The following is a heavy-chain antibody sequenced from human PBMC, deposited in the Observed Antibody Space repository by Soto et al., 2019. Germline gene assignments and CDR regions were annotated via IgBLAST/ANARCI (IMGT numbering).Heavy chain of an antibody. CDR2: INPNSGGT. CDR1: GYTFTGYY. D-gene: IGHD6-19*01. V-gene: IGHV1-2*04. J-gene: IGHJ6*03. CDR3: ARDQRSSCWNRNYYYYYMDV. Sequence: ASVKVSCKASGYTFTGYYMHWVRQAPGQGLEWMGWINPNSGGTNYAQKFQGWVTMTRDTSISTAYMELSRLRSDDTAVYYCARDQRSSCWNRNYYYYYMDVWGKGTTVTVSS.